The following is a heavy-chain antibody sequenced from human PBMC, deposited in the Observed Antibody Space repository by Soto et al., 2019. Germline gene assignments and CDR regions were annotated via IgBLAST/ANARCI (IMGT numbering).Heavy chain of an antibody. Sequence: LSLTCTVSGGSISSYYWSWIRQPPGKGLEWIGYIYYSGSTNYNPSLKSRVTISVDTSKNQFSLKLSSVTAADTEVYYCARTYPTGWFDTWGQGTLVTVSS. V-gene: IGHV4-59*01. CDR2: IYYSGST. D-gene: IGHD4-17*01. CDR3: ARTYPTGWFDT. J-gene: IGHJ5*02. CDR1: GGSISSYY.